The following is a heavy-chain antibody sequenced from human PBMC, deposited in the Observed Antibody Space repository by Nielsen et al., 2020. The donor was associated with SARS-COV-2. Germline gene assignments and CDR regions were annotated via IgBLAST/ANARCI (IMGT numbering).Heavy chain of an antibody. Sequence: GESLKISCAASGFTFSSYSMNWVRQAPGKGLEWVSAISGSGGSTYYADSVKGRFTISRDNSKNTLYLQMNSLRAEDTAVYYCANFLGSFDYWGQGTLVTVSS. D-gene: IGHD3-10*01. CDR2: ISGSGGST. CDR1: GFTFSSYS. V-gene: IGHV3-23*01. J-gene: IGHJ4*02. CDR3: ANFLGSFDY.